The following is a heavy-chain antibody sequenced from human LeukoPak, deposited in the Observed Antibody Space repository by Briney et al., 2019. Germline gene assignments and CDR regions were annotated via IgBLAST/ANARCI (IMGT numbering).Heavy chain of an antibody. D-gene: IGHD3-22*01. V-gene: IGHV4-59*01. CDR1: GGSISSYY. J-gene: IGHJ3*02. Sequence: SETLSLACTVSGGSISSYYWSWIRQPPGKGLEWIGYIYYSGSTNYNPSLKSRVTISVDTSKNQFSLKLSSVTAADTAVYYCATSPLDNYYDSSGLRGMGAFDIWGQGTMVTVSS. CDR2: IYYSGST. CDR3: ATSPLDNYYDSSGLRGMGAFDI.